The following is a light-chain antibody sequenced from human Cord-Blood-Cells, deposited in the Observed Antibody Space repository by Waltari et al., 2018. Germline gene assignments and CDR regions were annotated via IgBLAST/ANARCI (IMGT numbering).Light chain of an antibody. CDR1: QSVLYSSNNKNY. CDR3: QQYYTLFT. J-gene: IGKJ3*01. V-gene: IGKV4-1*01. CDR2: GAS. Sequence: DIVMTQSPDSLAVSLGERATINCKSSQSVLYSSNNKNYLTWYHQKPGQPPKLVIYGASTRESGVPDRFSGSGSGTDFTLTISSLQAEDVAVYYCQQYYTLFTFGPGTKVDIK.